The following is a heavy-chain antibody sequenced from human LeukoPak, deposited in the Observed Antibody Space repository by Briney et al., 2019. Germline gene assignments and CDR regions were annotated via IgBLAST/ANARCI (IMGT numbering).Heavy chain of an antibody. Sequence: GGSLRLSCAASGITFSSHAMSWVRQAPGKGLEWVSAIGGSDGTTYYADSVKGRFTMSRDNSKNTLYLQMNSLRAEDTAVYYCASPGYYGSGSYYAVYYYGLDVWGQGTTVTVSS. CDR3: ASPGYYGSGSYYAVYYYGLDV. D-gene: IGHD3-10*01. CDR2: IGGSDGTT. J-gene: IGHJ6*02. V-gene: IGHV3-23*01. CDR1: GITFSSHA.